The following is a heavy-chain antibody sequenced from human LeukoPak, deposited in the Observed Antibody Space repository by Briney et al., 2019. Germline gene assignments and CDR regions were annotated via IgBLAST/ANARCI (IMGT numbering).Heavy chain of an antibody. V-gene: IGHV3-30*18. CDR1: GFTFSSYG. CDR2: ISNDGSNK. D-gene: IGHD6-19*01. J-gene: IGHJ4*02. Sequence: SGRSLRPSCAASGFTFSSYGMHWVRQAPGKGLEWVAVISNDGSNKYYADSVKGRFTISRDNSKNTLYLQMNSLRPEDTAVYYCAKGFSSVWYYFDYWGQGTLVTVSS. CDR3: AKGFSSVWYYFDY.